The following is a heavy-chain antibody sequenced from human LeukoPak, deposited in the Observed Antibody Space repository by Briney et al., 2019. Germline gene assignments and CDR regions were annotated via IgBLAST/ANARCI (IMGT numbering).Heavy chain of an antibody. CDR1: GFTFSSYW. J-gene: IGHJ3*02. Sequence: GGSLRLSCAASGFTFSSYWMSWVRQAPGKGLEWVANIKLDGSEKYYVDSVKGRFTISRDNAKNSLYLQMNSLRAEDTAVYYCARDSDDYVWGSYRYTGDAFDIWGQGTMVTVSS. D-gene: IGHD3-16*02. CDR2: IKLDGSEK. V-gene: IGHV3-7*01. CDR3: ARDSDDYVWGSYRYTGDAFDI.